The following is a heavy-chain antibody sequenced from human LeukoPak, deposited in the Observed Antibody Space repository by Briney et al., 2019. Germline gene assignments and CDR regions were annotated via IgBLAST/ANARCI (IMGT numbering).Heavy chain of an antibody. V-gene: IGHV4-59*08. Sequence: SETLSLTCTVSGGSISSYYWSWIRQPPGKGLEWIGYTYYSGSTNYNPSLKSRVTISVDTSKNQFSLKLSSVTAADTAVYYCARHSYYYDSSGYYYAWAFDIWGQGTMVTVFS. CDR1: GGSISSYY. J-gene: IGHJ3*02. CDR3: ARHSYYYDSSGYYYAWAFDI. D-gene: IGHD3-22*01. CDR2: TYYSGST.